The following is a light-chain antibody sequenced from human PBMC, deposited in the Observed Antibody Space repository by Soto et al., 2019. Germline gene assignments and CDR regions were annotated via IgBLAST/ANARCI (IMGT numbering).Light chain of an antibody. CDR2: AAS. Sequence: IQLTQSPSSLSASVGDRVTIICRASQSISSYLNWYQQKPGKAPKLLIYAASTLQSGVPPRFSGSGSGTDFTLTISSLQPEDFAIYYCQESYSTLFGQGTRLEIK. CDR3: QESYSTL. V-gene: IGKV1-39*01. CDR1: QSISSY. J-gene: IGKJ5*01.